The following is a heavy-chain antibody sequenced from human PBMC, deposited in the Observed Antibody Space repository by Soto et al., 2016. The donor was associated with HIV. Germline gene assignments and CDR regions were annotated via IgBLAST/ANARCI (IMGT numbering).Heavy chain of an antibody. CDR3: AKDPGDFYCGGDCYSTPFDY. Sequence: EVQLLESGGGLVQPGGSLRLSCAASGFTFSSYAMSWVRQAPGKGLEWVSAISGSGGSTYYADSVKGRFTISRDNSKNTLYLQVNSLRAEDTAVYYCAKDPGDFYCGGDCYSTPFDYWGQGTLVTVSS. V-gene: IGHV3-23*01. D-gene: IGHD2-21*02. CDR1: GFTFSSYA. J-gene: IGHJ4*02. CDR2: ISGSGGST.